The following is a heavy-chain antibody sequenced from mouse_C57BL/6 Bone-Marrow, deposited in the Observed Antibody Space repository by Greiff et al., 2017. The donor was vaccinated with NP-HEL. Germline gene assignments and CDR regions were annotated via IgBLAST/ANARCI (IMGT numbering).Heavy chain of an antibody. J-gene: IGHJ4*01. D-gene: IGHD1-1*01. CDR3: ARSVAEAMDY. V-gene: IGHV7-1*01. Sequence: EVKVVESGGGLVQSGRSLRLSCATSGFTFSDFYMEWVRQAPGKGLEWIAASRNKANDYTTEYSASVKGRFIVSRDTSQSILYLQMNALRAEDTAIYYCARSVAEAMDYWGQGTSVTVSS. CDR2: SRNKANDYTT. CDR1: GFTFSDFY.